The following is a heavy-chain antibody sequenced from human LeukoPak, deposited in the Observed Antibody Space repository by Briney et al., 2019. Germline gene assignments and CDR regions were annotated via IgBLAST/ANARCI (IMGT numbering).Heavy chain of an antibody. Sequence: SVKVSCKASGGTFSSYAISWVRQAPGQGLEWMGGIIPIFGTANYAQKFQGRVTITADESTSTAYMELSSLRSEDTAVYYCARGYCSGGSCFGFDPWGQGTLVTVSS. J-gene: IGHJ5*02. V-gene: IGHV1-69*13. CDR3: ARGYCSGGSCFGFDP. CDR1: GGTFSSYA. D-gene: IGHD2-15*01. CDR2: IIPIFGTA.